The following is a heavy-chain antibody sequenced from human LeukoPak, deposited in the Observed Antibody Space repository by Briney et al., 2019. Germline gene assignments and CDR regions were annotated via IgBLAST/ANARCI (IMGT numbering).Heavy chain of an antibody. Sequence: PGGSLRLSCAAPRFTVSNNYMSWVRQAPGKGLEWVSVIYSGGSTYYADSVKGRFTISRDNSKETLYLQMNSLRAEDTAVYYCARVSVSFNMPFDYWGQGTLVTVSS. J-gene: IGHJ4*02. V-gene: IGHV3-66*01. D-gene: IGHD2-2*01. CDR3: ARVSVSFNMPFDY. CDR2: IYSGGST. CDR1: RFTVSNNY.